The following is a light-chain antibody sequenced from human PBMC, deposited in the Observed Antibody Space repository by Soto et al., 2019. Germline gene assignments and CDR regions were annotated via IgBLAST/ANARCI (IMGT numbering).Light chain of an antibody. CDR1: GSSNIGGNY. J-gene: IGLJ3*02. Sequence: QSVLTQPPSASGTPGQSVTISCSGGGSSNIGGNYVYWYQQVPGTAPKLLIYRNDQRPSRVPDRFSGSKSGTSASLAISGLRSEDEGDYYCAEWDDSLSGWVFGGGTKLTVL. CDR3: AEWDDSLSGWV. V-gene: IGLV1-47*01. CDR2: RND.